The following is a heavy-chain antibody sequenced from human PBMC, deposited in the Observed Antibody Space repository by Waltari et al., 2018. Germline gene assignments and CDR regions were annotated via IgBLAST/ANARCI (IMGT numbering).Heavy chain of an antibody. D-gene: IGHD6-19*01. Sequence: EVQLVQSGAEVKKLGESLQISCTVSGYSFTSYWIGWVRQMPGKGLEWMGIIYPGDSDTRYSPSFQGQVTISADKSISTAYLQWSSLKASDTAMYYCARRSYSSGWSPPDYWGQGTLVTVSS. J-gene: IGHJ4*02. CDR3: ARRSYSSGWSPPDY. CDR2: IYPGDSDT. V-gene: IGHV5-51*01. CDR1: GYSFTSYW.